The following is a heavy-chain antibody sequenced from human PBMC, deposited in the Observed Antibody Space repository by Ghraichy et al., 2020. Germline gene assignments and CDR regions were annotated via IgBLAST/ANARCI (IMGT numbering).Heavy chain of an antibody. J-gene: IGHJ2*01. Sequence: GESLNISCAASGFTFGRYDMHWVRQPTGKGLEWVSAIGLGGDTYYSDSVKGRFTISREDAENSSYLQMNSLTAGDTAVYYCAREGSTPTTSSWNDWYFDLWGRGTLVTVSS. CDR3: AREGSTPTTSSWNDWYFDL. CDR2: IGLGGDT. CDR1: GFTFGRYD. V-gene: IGHV3-13*01. D-gene: IGHD6-13*01.